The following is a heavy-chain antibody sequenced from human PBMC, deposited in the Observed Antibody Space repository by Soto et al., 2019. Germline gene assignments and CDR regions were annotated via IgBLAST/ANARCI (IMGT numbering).Heavy chain of an antibody. V-gene: IGHV1-3*05. J-gene: IGHJ4*02. CDR2: INAGNGNT. Sequence: QVQLVQSGAEEKKPGASVKVSCKASEYTFTNYALHWVRQAPGQRLEWMGWINAGNGNTKYSQKFQGRVTTTRDTSASTAYMELSSLRSEDTAVYYCARDILFDYWGQGTLVTVSS. CDR3: ARDILFDY. D-gene: IGHD2-15*01. CDR1: EYTFTNYA.